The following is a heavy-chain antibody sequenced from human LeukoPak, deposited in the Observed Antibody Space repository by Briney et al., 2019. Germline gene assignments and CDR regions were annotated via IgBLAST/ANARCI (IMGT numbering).Heavy chain of an antibody. D-gene: IGHD3-22*01. V-gene: IGHV3-23*01. CDR1: GFTFSVCA. CDR2: ISGSGGST. Sequence: GGSLRLSCSASGFTFSVCAMSWVRQAPGKGLEWVSAISGSGGSTYYADSVKGRFTISRDNSKNTLYLQMNSLRAEDTAVYYCAKDQGIVVIIKYYFDYWGQGTLVTVSS. J-gene: IGHJ4*02. CDR3: AKDQGIVVIIKYYFDY.